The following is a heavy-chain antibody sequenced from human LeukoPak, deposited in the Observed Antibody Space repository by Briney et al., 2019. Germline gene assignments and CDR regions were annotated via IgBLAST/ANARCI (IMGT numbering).Heavy chain of an antibody. CDR1: GFAFSSYA. CDR2: ISGSGGST. Sequence: GVSLRLSCAASGFAFSSYAMSWVRQAPGKGLEWVSAISGSGGSTYYADSVKGRFTISRDNSKNTLYLQMNSLRAEDTAVYYCAKEVGSSWYRGDYWGQGTLVTVSS. CDR3: AKEVGSSWYRGDY. D-gene: IGHD6-13*01. J-gene: IGHJ4*02. V-gene: IGHV3-23*01.